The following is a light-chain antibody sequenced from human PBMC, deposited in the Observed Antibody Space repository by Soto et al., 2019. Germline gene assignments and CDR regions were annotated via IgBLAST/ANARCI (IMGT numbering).Light chain of an antibody. J-gene: IGLJ2*01. V-gene: IGLV2-8*01. CDR2: EVN. Sequence: QSALTQPPSASGSPGQSVTISCTGTSSDVGTYIYVSWYQHHLGTAPKLIIYEVNKRPSGVPDRFSGSKSGNTASLTVSGLQPEDAADYYCISYAGNHNLVFGGGTKLTVL. CDR1: SSDVGTYIY. CDR3: ISYAGNHNLV.